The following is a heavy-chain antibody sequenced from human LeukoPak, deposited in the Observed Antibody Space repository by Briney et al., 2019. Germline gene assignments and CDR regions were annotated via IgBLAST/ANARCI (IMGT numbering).Heavy chain of an antibody. CDR3: ARDSSGIYYYYYGMDV. CDR1: GGSISSSNW. Sequence: SETLSLTCAVSGGSISSSNWWSWVRQPPGKGLEWIGEIYHSGSTNYNPSLKSRVTISVDKSKNQFSLKLSSATAADTAVYCCARDSSGIYYYYYGMDVWGKGTTVTVSS. J-gene: IGHJ6*04. CDR2: IYHSGST. D-gene: IGHD6-19*01. V-gene: IGHV4-4*01.